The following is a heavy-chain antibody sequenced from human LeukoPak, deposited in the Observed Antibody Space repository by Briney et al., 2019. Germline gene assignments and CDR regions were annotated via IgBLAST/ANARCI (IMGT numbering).Heavy chain of an antibody. CDR2: IKQDGSEK. V-gene: IGHV3-7*03. CDR3: AKDPSFYGDYVNYFDY. CDR1: GFTFSSYW. D-gene: IGHD4-17*01. J-gene: IGHJ4*02. Sequence: GGSLRLSCAASGFTFSSYWMSWVRQAPGKGLEWVANIKQDGSEKYYVDSVKGRFTISRDNAKNTLYLQMNSLRAEDTAVYYCAKDPSFYGDYVNYFDYWGQGTLVTVSS.